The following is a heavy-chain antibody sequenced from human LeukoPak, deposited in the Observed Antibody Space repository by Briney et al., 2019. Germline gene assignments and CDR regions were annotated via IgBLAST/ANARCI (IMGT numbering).Heavy chain of an antibody. CDR1: GGSIGSYY. D-gene: IGHD6-13*01. J-gene: IGHJ4*02. Sequence: SETLSLTCTVSGGSIGSYYWSWIRQPPGKGLECIGYIYYTGITDYNPSLKSRVTISVDSSKTRFSLKLSSVTAADTAIYYCATLGGYTSSWAFDYWGQGILVTVSS. CDR2: IYYTGIT. V-gene: IGHV4-59*01. CDR3: ATLGGYTSSWAFDY.